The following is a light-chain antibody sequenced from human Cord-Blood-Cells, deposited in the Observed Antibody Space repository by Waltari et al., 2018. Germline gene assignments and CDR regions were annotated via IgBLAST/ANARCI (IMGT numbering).Light chain of an antibody. Sequence: DIQMTQSPSTLSASVGDRVTTPCRASQSISSWLAWYQQKPGKAPKLLIYDASSLESGVPSRFSGSGSGTEFTLTISSLQPDDFATYYCQQYNSYSMYTFGQGTKLEIK. J-gene: IGKJ2*01. CDR2: DAS. V-gene: IGKV1-5*01. CDR3: QQYNSYSMYT. CDR1: QSISSW.